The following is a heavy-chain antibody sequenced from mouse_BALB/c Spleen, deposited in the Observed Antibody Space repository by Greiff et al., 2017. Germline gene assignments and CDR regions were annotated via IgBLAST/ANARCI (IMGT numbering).Heavy chain of an antibody. CDR3: ARDLTTARGFAY. CDR2: IWAGGST. V-gene: IGHV2-9*02. CDR1: GFSLTSYG. D-gene: IGHD1-2*01. Sequence: QVQLKQSGPGLVAPSQSLSITCTVSGFSLTSYGVHWVRQPPGKGLEWLGVIWAGGSTNYNSALMSRLSISKDNSKSQVFLKMNSLQTDDTAMYYCARDLTTARGFAYWGQGTLVTVSA. J-gene: IGHJ3*01.